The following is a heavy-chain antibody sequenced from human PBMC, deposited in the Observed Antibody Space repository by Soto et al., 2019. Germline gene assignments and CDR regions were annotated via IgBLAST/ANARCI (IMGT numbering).Heavy chain of an antibody. CDR3: ARDKSWLGYGMDV. CDR2: IYYGGNT. Sequence: SETLSLTCAASGVSINSNYFWGWIRQPPGRGLEWVGSIYYGGNTYYNPSLKSRVTISADLSKNQFSLELHSVTAADTAVYYCARDKSWLGYGMDVWGQGTTVT. CDR1: GVSINSNYF. D-gene: IGHD6-19*01. J-gene: IGHJ6*02. V-gene: IGHV4-39*07.